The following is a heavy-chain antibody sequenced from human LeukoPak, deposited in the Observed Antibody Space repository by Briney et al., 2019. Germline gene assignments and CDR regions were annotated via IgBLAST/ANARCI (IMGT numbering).Heavy chain of an antibody. CDR2: ITTTSSVT. Sequence: GGSLRLSRAASGFNFVSYNMNWVRQAPGKGLEWVSYITTTSSVTYYADSVKGRFTISRDNDDNSLYLLMNSLRAEDTAVYYCARSWGSWSRNPLDFWGQGTLVTVSS. V-gene: IGHV3-48*01. CDR1: GFNFVSYN. D-gene: IGHD6-13*01. J-gene: IGHJ4*02. CDR3: ARSWGSWSRNPLDF.